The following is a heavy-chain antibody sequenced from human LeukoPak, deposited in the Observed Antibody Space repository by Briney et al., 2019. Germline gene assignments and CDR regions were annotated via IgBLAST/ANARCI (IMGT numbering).Heavy chain of an antibody. CDR3: ARDREGSSWYSDY. CDR2: ISYDGSNK. Sequence: GESLRLSCAASGFTFSNYAIHWVRQAPGKGLEWVAVISYDGSNKYYADSVKGRFTISRDNSKNTLYLQMNSLRAEDTAVYYCARDREGSSWYSDYWGQGTLVTVSS. V-gene: IGHV3-30-3*01. CDR1: GFTFSNYA. J-gene: IGHJ4*02. D-gene: IGHD6-13*01.